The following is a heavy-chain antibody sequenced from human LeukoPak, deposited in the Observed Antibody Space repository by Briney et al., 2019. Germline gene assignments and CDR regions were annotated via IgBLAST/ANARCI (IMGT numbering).Heavy chain of an antibody. V-gene: IGHV3-48*01. J-gene: IGHJ6*03. D-gene: IGHD4-17*01. CDR3: ARDQATVTTVLYYYYYMDV. Sequence: PGGSLRLSCAASGFTFSSYSMNWVRQAPGKGLEWVSYISSSSSTIYYADSVKGRFTISRDNAKNSLYLQMNSLRAEDTTVYYCARDQATVTTVLYYYYYMDVWGKGTTVTVSS. CDR1: GFTFSSYS. CDR2: ISSSSSTI.